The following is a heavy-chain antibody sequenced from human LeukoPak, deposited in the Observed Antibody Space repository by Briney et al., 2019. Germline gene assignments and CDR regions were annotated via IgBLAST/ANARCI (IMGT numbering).Heavy chain of an antibody. Sequence: PGGSLRLSCSFSGVTFRNFWMTWVRQAPGKGLEWVDNINEDGSVQHYVDSVKGRFTISRDNAKNSLHLQMSSLRAEDTALYYCARDIGSGNSTVWYDAFDVWGQGTMVTVSS. D-gene: IGHD2/OR15-2a*01. V-gene: IGHV3-7*01. J-gene: IGHJ3*01. CDR3: ARDIGSGNSTVWYDAFDV. CDR2: INEDGSVQ. CDR1: GVTFRNFW.